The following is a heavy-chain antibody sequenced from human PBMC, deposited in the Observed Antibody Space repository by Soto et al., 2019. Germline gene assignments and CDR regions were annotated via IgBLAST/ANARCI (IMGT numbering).Heavy chain of an antibody. CDR3: AKTIAYCGGDCYSWAFDI. V-gene: IGHV4-39*01. CDR1: GGSISSSSYY. D-gene: IGHD2-21*01. Sequence: SETLSLTCTVSGGSISSSSYYWGWIRQPPGKGLGWIGSIYYSGSTYYNPSLKSRVTISVDTSKNQFSLKLSSVTAADTAVYYCAKTIAYCGGDCYSWAFDIWGQGTMVTVSS. J-gene: IGHJ3*02. CDR2: IYYSGST.